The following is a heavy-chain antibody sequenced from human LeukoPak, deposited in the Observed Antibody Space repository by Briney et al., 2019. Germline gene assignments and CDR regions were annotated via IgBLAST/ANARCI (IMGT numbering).Heavy chain of an antibody. D-gene: IGHD4-17*01. J-gene: IGHJ4*02. CDR1: GFTFSSYA. Sequence: GGSLRLSCVVSGFTFSSYAMSWVRQTPGKGLEYVSGINSNGGSTHYANSVKGRFTISRDNSKHTLYLQMGSLRTEDMAVYCARAATVTAESAFGYWGQGTLVTVSS. CDR2: INSNGGST. CDR3: ARAATVTAESAFGY. V-gene: IGHV3-64*01.